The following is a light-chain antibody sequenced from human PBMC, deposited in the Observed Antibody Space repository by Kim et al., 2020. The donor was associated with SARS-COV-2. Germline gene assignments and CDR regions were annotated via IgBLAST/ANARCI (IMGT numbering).Light chain of an antibody. V-gene: IGLV3-21*04. Sequence: APGQTARMTCGGDNIAFKSVHWYQQKAGQAPLLVIYYDRDRPSGIPERFSGSNSGNTATLTISRVEAGDEADYYCQVWDRASDHPVFGTGTKVTVL. CDR2: YDR. CDR3: QVWDRASDHPV. CDR1: NIAFKS. J-gene: IGLJ1*01.